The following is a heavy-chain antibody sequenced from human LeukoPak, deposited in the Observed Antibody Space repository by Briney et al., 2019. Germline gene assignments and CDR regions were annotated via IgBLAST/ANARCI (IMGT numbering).Heavy chain of an antibody. Sequence: PSETLSLTCAVYGGSFSGYYWSWIRQPPGKRLEWVGEINHSGSTNYNPSLKSRVTISVDTSKNQFSLKLSSVTAADTAVYYCARRGWGYYGSGSYLVDYWGQGTLVTVSS. J-gene: IGHJ4*02. CDR2: INHSGST. CDR1: GGSFSGYY. V-gene: IGHV4-34*01. D-gene: IGHD3-10*01. CDR3: ARRGWGYYGSGSYLVDY.